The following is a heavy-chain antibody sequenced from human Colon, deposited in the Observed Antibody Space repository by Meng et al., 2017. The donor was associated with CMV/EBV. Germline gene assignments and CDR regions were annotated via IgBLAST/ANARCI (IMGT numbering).Heavy chain of an antibody. V-gene: IGHV1-18*01. J-gene: IGHJ4*02. CDR2: INGPNDYT. CDR3: AREPSGAGSSDIFDY. Sequence: ASVKVSCKASGSTFTKYGFSWVRQTPGHGLEWMGWINGPNDYTNYAQKFQGRVTMTTDTSTTTVYMELSSLRSDDTAVYYCAREPSGAGSSDIFDYWGQGTLVTVSS. CDR1: GSTFTKYG. D-gene: IGHD3-10*01.